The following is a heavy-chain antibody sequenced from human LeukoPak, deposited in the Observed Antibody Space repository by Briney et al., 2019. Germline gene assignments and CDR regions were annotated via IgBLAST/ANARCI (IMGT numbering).Heavy chain of an antibody. CDR1: GYTFTSYT. CDR2: INTNTGNP. J-gene: IGHJ4*02. D-gene: IGHD5-18*01. V-gene: IGHV7-4-1*02. CDR3: ARARPGYSYGPPFIDY. Sequence: ASVKVSCNASGYTFTSYTMNWVRQAPGQGLEWMGWINTNTGNPTYAQGFTGRFVFSLDTSVSTAYLQITSLKAEDTAVYYCARARPGYSYGPPFIDYWGQGTLVTVSS.